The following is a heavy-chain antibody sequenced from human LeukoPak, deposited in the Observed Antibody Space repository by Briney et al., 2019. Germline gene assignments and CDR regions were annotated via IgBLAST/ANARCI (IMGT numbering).Heavy chain of an antibody. CDR3: AKCDSSGYYSGGFDY. D-gene: IGHD3-22*01. V-gene: IGHV3-23*01. J-gene: IGHJ4*02. Sequence: PGGSLRLSCAASGFTFSDYYMSWIRQAPGKGLEWVSVISASGANTYYADSVKGRFTISRDNSKNTLYLQMNSLRAEDTAIYYCAKCDSSGYYSGGFDYWGQGTLLTVSS. CDR1: GFTFSDYY. CDR2: ISASGANT.